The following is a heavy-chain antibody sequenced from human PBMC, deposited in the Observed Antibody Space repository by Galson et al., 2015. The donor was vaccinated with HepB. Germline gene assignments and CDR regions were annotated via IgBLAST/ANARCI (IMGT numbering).Heavy chain of an antibody. V-gene: IGHV4-34*01. D-gene: IGHD3-10*01. J-gene: IGHJ6*02. CDR3: ARGRNLWFGELLSPPYYYYGMDV. Sequence: LSLTCTGYGGSFSTNYWTWIRQTPGKGLEWIGQINRSGSTKFNPSLESQVTLSIDTSTNQFSLTLISVTAADTAVYYCARGRNLWFGELLSPPYYYYGMDVWGQGTAVTVSS. CDR2: INRSGST. CDR1: GGSFSTNY.